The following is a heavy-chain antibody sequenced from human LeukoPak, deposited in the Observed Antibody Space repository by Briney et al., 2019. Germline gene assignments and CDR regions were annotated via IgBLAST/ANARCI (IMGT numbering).Heavy chain of an antibody. Sequence: KASETLSLTCAVYGGSFSGYYWSWIRQPPGKGLEWIGEINHSGSTNYNPSLKSRVTISVDTSKNQFSLKLSSVTAADTAVYYCARRYTTDAFDIWGQGTMVTVSS. V-gene: IGHV4-34*01. CDR3: ARRYTTDAFDI. J-gene: IGHJ3*02. CDR1: GGSFSGYY. CDR2: INHSGST. D-gene: IGHD3-9*01.